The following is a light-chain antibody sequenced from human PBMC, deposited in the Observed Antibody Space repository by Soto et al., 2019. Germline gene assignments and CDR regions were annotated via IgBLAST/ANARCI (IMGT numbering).Light chain of an antibody. J-gene: IGKJ4*01. CDR1: QSVSSN. Sequence: EIVMTQSPATLSVSPGERATLSCRASQSVSSNLAWYQQKPGQAPRLLIYGASTRATGIPARFSGSGSGTEFSLPISSLQSEDFAVYCCQQYNNLALTFGGGTKVEVK. CDR3: QQYNNLALT. CDR2: GAS. V-gene: IGKV3-15*01.